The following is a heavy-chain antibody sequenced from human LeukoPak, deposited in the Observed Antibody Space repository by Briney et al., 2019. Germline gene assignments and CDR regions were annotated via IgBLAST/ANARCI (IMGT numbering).Heavy chain of an antibody. D-gene: IGHD3-10*01. CDR2: LYSGGST. V-gene: IGHV3-53*01. Sequence: GGSLRLSCAASGFTVSGNYMSWVRQPPGKGLERVSLLYSGGSTYYADSVKGRFTISRDNSKNTLYLQMNSLRAEDTAVYYCAKDPKRGYYGSGSVYYYYYGMDVWGQGTTVTVSS. J-gene: IGHJ6*02. CDR1: GFTVSGNY. CDR3: AKDPKRGYYGSGSVYYYYYGMDV.